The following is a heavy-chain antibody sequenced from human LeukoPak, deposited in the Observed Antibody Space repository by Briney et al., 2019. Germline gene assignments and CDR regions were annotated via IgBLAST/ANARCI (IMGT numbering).Heavy chain of an antibody. J-gene: IGHJ4*02. CDR2: INPNSGGT. V-gene: IGHV1-2*04. CDR3: ARGMYYYDSSGYDY. CDR1: GYTFTGYY. Sequence: GASVKVSCEASGYTFTGYYMHWVRQAPGQGLEWMGWINPNSGGTNYAQKFQGWVTMTRDTSISTAYMELSRLRSDDTAVYYCARGMYYYDSSGYDYWGQGTLVTVSS. D-gene: IGHD3-22*01.